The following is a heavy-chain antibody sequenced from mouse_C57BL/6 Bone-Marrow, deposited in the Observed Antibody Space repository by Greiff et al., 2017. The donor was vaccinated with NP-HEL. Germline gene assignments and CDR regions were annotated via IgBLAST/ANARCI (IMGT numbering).Heavy chain of an antibody. CDR2: INPGSGGT. CDR3: ARSRTGTFYY. V-gene: IGHV1-54*01. J-gene: IGHJ2*01. CDR1: GYAFTNYL. D-gene: IGHD4-1*01. Sequence: QVQLQQSGAELVRPGTSVKVSCKASGYAFTNYLIEWVKQRPGQGLEWIGVINPGSGGTTYNEKFKGKATLTEDKSSSTAYMQLCSLTSEDSAVYFCARSRTGTFYYWGQGTTLAVSS.